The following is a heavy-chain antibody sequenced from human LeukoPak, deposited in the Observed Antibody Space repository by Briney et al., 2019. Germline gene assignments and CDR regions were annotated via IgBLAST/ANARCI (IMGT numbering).Heavy chain of an antibody. D-gene: IGHD2-2*01. CDR3: ARVVRYCSSTSCGYFDY. J-gene: IGHJ4*02. CDR1: GGSISSGGYY. Sequence: PSQTLSLTCTVSGGSISSGGYYWSWIRQHPGKGLEWIGYIHYSGSTYYNPSLKSRVTISVDTSKNQFSLKLSSVTAADTAVYYCARVVRYCSSTSCGYFDYWGQGTLVTVSS. CDR2: IHYSGST. V-gene: IGHV4-31*03.